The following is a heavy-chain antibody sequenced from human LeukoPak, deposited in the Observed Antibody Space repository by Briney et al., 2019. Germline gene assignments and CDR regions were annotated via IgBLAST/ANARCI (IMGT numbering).Heavy chain of an antibody. Sequence: GGSPRLSCAASGFTFSSYWMSWVRQAPGKGLEWVANIKQDGSEKYYVDSVKGRFTISRDNAKNSLYPQMNSLRAEDTAVYYCARDSSGWYYYFDYWGQGTLVTVSS. CDR2: IKQDGSEK. J-gene: IGHJ4*02. CDR3: ARDSSGWYYYFDY. CDR1: GFTFSSYW. D-gene: IGHD6-19*01. V-gene: IGHV3-7*01.